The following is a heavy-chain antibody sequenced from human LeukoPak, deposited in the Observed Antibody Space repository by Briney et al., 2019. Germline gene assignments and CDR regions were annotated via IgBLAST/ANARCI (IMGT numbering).Heavy chain of an antibody. CDR2: ISSSSSYI. Sequence: GESLRLSCAASGFIIISYSMNWVRQAPGKGLEWVSSISSSSSYIYYADSVKGRFTISRDNAKNSLYLQMNSLRAEDTAVYYCARRGDCSGGSCYSWMRADFDYWGQGTLVTVSS. CDR1: GFIIISYS. J-gene: IGHJ4*02. CDR3: ARRGDCSGGSCYSWMRADFDY. V-gene: IGHV3-21*01. D-gene: IGHD2-15*01.